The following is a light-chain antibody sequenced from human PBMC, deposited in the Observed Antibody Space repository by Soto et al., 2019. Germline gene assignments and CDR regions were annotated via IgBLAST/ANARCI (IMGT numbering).Light chain of an antibody. V-gene: IGLV2-11*01. Sequence: QSALTQPRSVSGSPGQSVTISCTGTSSDVGGYNYVSWYQQHPGKAPKLMIYDVSKRPSGVPDRFSGSKSGNTASLTISRLQAEDEADYYCCSYAGSRYVFGTGTKVTVL. CDR2: DVS. J-gene: IGLJ1*01. CDR1: SSDVGGYNY. CDR3: CSYAGSRYV.